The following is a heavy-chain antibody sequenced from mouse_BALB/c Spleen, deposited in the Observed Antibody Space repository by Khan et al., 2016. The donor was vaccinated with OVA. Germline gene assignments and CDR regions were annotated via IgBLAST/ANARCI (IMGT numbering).Heavy chain of an antibody. CDR1: GYTFTSYV. V-gene: IGHV1S136*01. Sequence: VQLQQSGPELVKPGASVKMSCKASGYTFTSYVMHWVKQKPGQGLEWIGYINPYNDGIKYNEKFKGKATMTSDKSSSTAYMELSSLTSEDSAVYYCARGEYAMGYWGQGTSVTVSA. CDR3: ARGEYAMGY. CDR2: INPYNDGI. J-gene: IGHJ4*01.